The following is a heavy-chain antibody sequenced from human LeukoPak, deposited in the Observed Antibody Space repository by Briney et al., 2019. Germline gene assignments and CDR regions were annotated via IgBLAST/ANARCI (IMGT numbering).Heavy chain of an antibody. Sequence: GESLQFSCKGSGYSFTSYWNGWVRQMPGKGLEWMGIIYPGDSDTRYSPSFQGQVTISADKSISTAYLQWSSLKASDTAMYYCVWYSGSYTPDYWGQGTLVTVSS. V-gene: IGHV5-51*01. D-gene: IGHD1-26*01. J-gene: IGHJ4*02. CDR1: GYSFTSYW. CDR2: IYPGDSDT. CDR3: VWYSGSYTPDY.